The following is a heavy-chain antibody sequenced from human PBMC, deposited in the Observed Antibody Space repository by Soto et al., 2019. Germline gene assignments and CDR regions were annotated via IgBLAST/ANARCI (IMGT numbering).Heavy chain of an antibody. D-gene: IGHD2-2*01. CDR2: IYYSGST. J-gene: IGHJ5*02. CDR3: ARHVPPGYCSSTSCYQGGWFDP. CDR1: GGSISSSSYY. Sequence: KSSETLSLTCTVSGGSISSSSYYWGWIRQPPGKGLEWIGGIYYSGSTYYNPSLKSRVTISVDTSKNQFSLKLSSVTAADTAVYYCARHVPPGYCSSTSCYQGGWFDPWSQGTLVTVSS. V-gene: IGHV4-39*01.